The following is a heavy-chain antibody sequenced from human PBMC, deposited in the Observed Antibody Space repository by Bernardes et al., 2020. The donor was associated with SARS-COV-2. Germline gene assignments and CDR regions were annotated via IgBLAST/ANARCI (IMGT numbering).Heavy chain of an antibody. D-gene: IGHD3-22*01. CDR1: GYTFTGYY. Sequence: ASVKVSCKASGYTFTGYYMHWVRQAPGQGLEWMGWINPNSGGTNYAQKFQGRVTMTRDTSISTAYMELSRLRSDDTAVYYCALPPTNYDRYGMDVWGRGTTVTVSS. J-gene: IGHJ6*02. CDR3: ALPPTNYDRYGMDV. V-gene: IGHV1-2*02. CDR2: INPNSGGT.